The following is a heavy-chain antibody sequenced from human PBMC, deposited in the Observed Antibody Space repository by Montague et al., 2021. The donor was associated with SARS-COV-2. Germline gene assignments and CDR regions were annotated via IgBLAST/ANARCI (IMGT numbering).Heavy chain of an antibody. CDR2: INYSGST. J-gene: IGHJ4*02. CDR3: AGHLKVSYHIAAAGAHDY. V-gene: IGHV4-39*01. Sequence: SETLSLTCTVSGGSISSSSYYWIWIRHPPGKGLEGIGIINYSGSTYYNPSRKSRITIAVNTSKNQFSLRLISVTAAATAVYDCAGHLKVSYHIAAAGAHDYWGQGTLVTVSS. CDR1: GGSISSSSYY. D-gene: IGHD6-13*01.